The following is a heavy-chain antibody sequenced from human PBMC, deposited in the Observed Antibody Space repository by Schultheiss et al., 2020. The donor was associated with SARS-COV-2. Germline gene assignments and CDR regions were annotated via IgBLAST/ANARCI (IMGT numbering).Heavy chain of an antibody. CDR2: ISGSGGST. CDR1: GFTFSSYE. CDR3: ARVNEDPRWPTYYYYGMDV. Sequence: GESLKISCAASGFTFSSYEMNWVRQAPGKGLEWVSAISGSGGSTYYADSVKGRFTISRDNSKNTLYLQMNSLRAEDTAVYYCARVNEDPRWPTYYYYGMDVWGQGTTVTVSS. J-gene: IGHJ6*02. D-gene: IGHD1-1*01. V-gene: IGHV3-23*01.